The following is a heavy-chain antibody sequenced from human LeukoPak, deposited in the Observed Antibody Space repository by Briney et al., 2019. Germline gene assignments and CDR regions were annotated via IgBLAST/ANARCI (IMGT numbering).Heavy chain of an antibody. V-gene: IGHV3-48*01. CDR1: GFTFSCYS. Sequence: GGSLRLSCAASGFTFSCYSMNWVRQAPGKGLEWVSYISSSSSTIYYADSVKGRFTISRDNAKNSLYLQMNSLRAEDTAVYYCARDHSNYFDYWGQGTLVTVSS. CDR2: ISSSSSTI. J-gene: IGHJ4*02. CDR3: ARDHSNYFDY.